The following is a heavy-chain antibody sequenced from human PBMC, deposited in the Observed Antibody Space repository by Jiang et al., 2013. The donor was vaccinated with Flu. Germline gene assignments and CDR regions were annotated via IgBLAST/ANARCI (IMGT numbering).Heavy chain of an antibody. CDR2: ISSSSSYT. CDR3: ARGGTSCLDY. CDR1: GFTFSSYW. Sequence: GLVQPGGSLRLSCAASGFTFSSYWMSWIRQAPGKGLEWVSYISSSSSYTNYADSVKGRFTISRDNAKNSLYLQMNSLRAEDTAVYYCARGGTSCLDYWGQGTLVTVSS. V-gene: IGHV3-11*06. J-gene: IGHJ4*02. D-gene: IGHD2-2*01.